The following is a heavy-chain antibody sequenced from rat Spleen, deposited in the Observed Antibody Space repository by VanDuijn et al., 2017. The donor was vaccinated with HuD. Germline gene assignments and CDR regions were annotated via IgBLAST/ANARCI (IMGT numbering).Heavy chain of an antibody. J-gene: IGHJ2*01. CDR3: AREADIPFHYFDY. V-gene: IGHV5S13*01. CDR1: GFTFSNYG. CDR2: ISPGGGST. Sequence: EVQLVESGGGLVQPGRSLKLSCAASGFTFSNYGMAWVRQAPTKGLEWVTSISPGGGSTYYPDSVKGRFTISRDNAKSTQYLQMDSLRSEDTATCYCAREADIPFHYFDYWGQGVMVTVSS. D-gene: IGHD2-3*01.